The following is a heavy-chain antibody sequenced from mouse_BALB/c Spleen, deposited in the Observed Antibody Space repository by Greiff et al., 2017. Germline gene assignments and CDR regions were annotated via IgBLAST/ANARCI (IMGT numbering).Heavy chain of an antibody. Sequence: EVKVVESGGGLVKPGGSLKLSCAASGFTFSSYAMSWVRQTPEKRLEWVASISSGGSTYYPDSVKGRFTISRDNARNILYLQMSSLRSEDTAMYYCASLLLRARGYFDVWGAGTTVTVSS. V-gene: IGHV5-6-5*01. CDR1: GFTFSSYA. D-gene: IGHD1-1*01. J-gene: IGHJ1*01. CDR2: ISSGGST. CDR3: ASLLLRARGYFDV.